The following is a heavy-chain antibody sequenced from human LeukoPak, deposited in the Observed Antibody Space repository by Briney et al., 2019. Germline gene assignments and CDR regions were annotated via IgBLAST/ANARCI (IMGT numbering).Heavy chain of an antibody. CDR3: AREFRDYGGSDAFDI. J-gene: IGHJ3*02. CDR2: ISYDGSNK. V-gene: IGHV3-30-3*01. Sequence: PGRSLRLSCAASGFTLSSYAMHWVRQAPGKGLEWVAVISYDGSNKYYADSVKGRFTISRDNSKNTLYLQMNSLRAGDTAVYYCAREFRDYGGSDAFDIWGQGTMVTVSS. D-gene: IGHD4-17*01. CDR1: GFTLSSYA.